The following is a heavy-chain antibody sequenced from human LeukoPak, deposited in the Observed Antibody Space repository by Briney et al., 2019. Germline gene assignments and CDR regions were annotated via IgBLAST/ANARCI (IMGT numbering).Heavy chain of an antibody. CDR2: IYYSGST. D-gene: IGHD4-11*01. Sequence: PSETLSLTCTVSGGSISSYYWSWIRQPPGKGLEWIGYIYYSGSTNYNPSLKSRVTISVDTSKNQFSLKLSSVTAADTAVYYCARDLHSWYFDPWGRGTLVTVSS. J-gene: IGHJ2*01. CDR1: GGSISSYY. V-gene: IGHV4-59*01. CDR3: ARDLHSWYFDP.